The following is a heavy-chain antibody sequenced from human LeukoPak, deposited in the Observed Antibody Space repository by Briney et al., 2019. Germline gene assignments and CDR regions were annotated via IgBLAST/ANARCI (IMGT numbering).Heavy chain of an antibody. CDR1: GGTFSSYA. D-gene: IGHD6-19*01. V-gene: IGHV1-69*05. CDR3: ARGAVVAGTNYFDY. Sequence: SVKVSCKAPGGTFSSYAISWVRQAPGQGLEWMGGIIPIFGTANYAQKFQGRVTITTDESTSTAYMELSSLRSEDTAVYYCARGAVVAGTNYFDYWGQGTLVTVSS. J-gene: IGHJ4*02. CDR2: IIPIFGTA.